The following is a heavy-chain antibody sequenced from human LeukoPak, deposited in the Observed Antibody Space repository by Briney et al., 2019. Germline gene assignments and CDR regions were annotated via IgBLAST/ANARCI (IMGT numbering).Heavy chain of an antibody. V-gene: IGHV3-15*01. CDR1: GLNFNNSW. CDR2: IKSYTDGGTI. CDR3: LTDPGAWAPI. D-gene: IGHD1-26*01. J-gene: IGHJ3*02. Sequence: GGSLRLSCSTSGLNFNNSWMRWVRQARGKGLEWGGRIKSYTDGGTIDYAAPLKDKFTISTDDSKNTLYLEINGLRTEDTAIYYCLTDPGAWAPIWGQGRMVAVSS.